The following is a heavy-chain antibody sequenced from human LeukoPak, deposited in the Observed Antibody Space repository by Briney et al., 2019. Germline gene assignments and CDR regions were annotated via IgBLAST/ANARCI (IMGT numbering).Heavy chain of an antibody. CDR2: IYYSGTT. CDR3: ARRIAVPGSYYFDY. CDR1: GGSFSGYY. V-gene: IGHV4-59*08. D-gene: IGHD6-13*01. J-gene: IGHJ4*02. Sequence: SETLSLTCAVYGGSFSGYYWTWIRQPPGKGLEWIGYIYYSGTTNYNPSLKSRVTLSLDTSKNQFSLRLSSVTAADTAVYYCARRIAVPGSYYFDYWGQGTLVTVSS.